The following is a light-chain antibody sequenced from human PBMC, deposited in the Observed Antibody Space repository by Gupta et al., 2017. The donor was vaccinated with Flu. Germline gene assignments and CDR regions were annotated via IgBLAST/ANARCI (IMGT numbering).Light chain of an antibody. CDR3: CSYAGTYTRWV. Sequence: QSALTQPRSVSGSPGQSVTISCTGTSGDVGAYNYVSWYQHHPGKAPKLMIYDVNKRPSGVPDRFSGSKSGNTASLTISGLQPEDEADYYCCSYAGTYTRWVFGGGTELTVL. J-gene: IGLJ3*02. CDR2: DVN. V-gene: IGLV2-11*01. CDR1: SGDVGAYNY.